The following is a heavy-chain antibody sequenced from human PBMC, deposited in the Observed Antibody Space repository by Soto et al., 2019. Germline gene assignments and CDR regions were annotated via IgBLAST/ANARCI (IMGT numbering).Heavy chain of an antibody. CDR1: GFTFSSYA. Sequence: PXXSLRLSFAASGFTFSSYAMRWVLQAPGKGLEWVSAISGSGGSTYYADSVKGRFTISRDNSKNTLYLQMNSLRAEDTAVYYCAKIAGATGPQPDSFDYWGQGTLVTVSS. V-gene: IGHV3-23*01. D-gene: IGHD1-26*01. CDR3: AKIAGATGPQPDSFDY. CDR2: ISGSGGST. J-gene: IGHJ4*02.